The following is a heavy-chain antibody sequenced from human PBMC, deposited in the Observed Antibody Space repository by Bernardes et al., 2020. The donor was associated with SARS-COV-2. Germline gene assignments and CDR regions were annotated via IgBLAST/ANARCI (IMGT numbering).Heavy chain of an antibody. CDR3: TGDYLY. J-gene: IGHJ4*02. CDR1: GFNFSGSA. Sequence: GGSLRLSCAASGFNFSGSAIQWVRQPSGKGLEWIGRIRSKPKGYATTYAASLKGRFVISREDSRNTAYLQMHSLKIEDTAVYYCTGDYLYWDQGTLVSVSS. CDR2: IRSKPKGYAT. D-gene: IGHD4-17*01. V-gene: IGHV3-73*01.